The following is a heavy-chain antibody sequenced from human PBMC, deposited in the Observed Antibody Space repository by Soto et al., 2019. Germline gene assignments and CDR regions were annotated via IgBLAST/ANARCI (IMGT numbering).Heavy chain of an antibody. D-gene: IGHD6-19*01. CDR2: IYYSGCT. CDR1: DGPIIGSSYL. J-gene: IGHJ5*02. Sequence: LTLTYSVSDGPIIGSSYLWRWFPQPQGKGPEGIGSIYYSGCTYYNPSLRSRVTISADTSKNQFSLKLSSVTAADTAVFYCARHYSSGSRNWFDPWGQGALVTVSS. V-gene: IGHV4-39*01. CDR3: ARHYSSGSRNWFDP.